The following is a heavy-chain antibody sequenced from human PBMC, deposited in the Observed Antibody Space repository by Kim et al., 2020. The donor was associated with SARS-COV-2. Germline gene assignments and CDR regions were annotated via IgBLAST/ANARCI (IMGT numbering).Heavy chain of an antibody. CDR3: ARGGNYDILIPPLMDV. J-gene: IGHJ6*02. Sequence: ASVKVSCKASGYTFTSYYMHWVRQAPGQGLEWMGIINPSGGSTSYAQKFQGRVTMTRDTSTSTVYMELSSLRSEDTAVYYCARGGNYDILIPPLMDVWGQGTTVTVSS. CDR2: INPSGGST. V-gene: IGHV1-46*01. CDR1: GYTFTSYY. D-gene: IGHD3-9*01.